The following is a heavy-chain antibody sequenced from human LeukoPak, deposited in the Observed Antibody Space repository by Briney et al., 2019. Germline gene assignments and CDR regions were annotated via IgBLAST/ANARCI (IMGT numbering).Heavy chain of an antibody. V-gene: IGHV1-18*04. CDR3: ARDFALLWFGDFFDY. D-gene: IGHD3-10*01. Sequence: GASVKVSCKASGYTFTSYVISWVRQAPGQGLEWMGWISAYNGNTNYAQKLQGRVTMTTDTSTSTAYMELRSLRSDATAVYYCARDFALLWFGDFFDYWGQGTLVTVSS. J-gene: IGHJ4*02. CDR1: GYTFTSYV. CDR2: ISAYNGNT.